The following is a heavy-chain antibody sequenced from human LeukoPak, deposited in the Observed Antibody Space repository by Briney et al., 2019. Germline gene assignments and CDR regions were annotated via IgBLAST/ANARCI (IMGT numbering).Heavy chain of an antibody. D-gene: IGHD3-10*01. CDR2: IYYTGNT. CDR1: ADSLIGYY. CDR3: AKSDGYGLIRI. J-gene: IGHJ3*02. Sequence: SETLSLTCIVSADSLIGYYWGWIRQPPGKGLEWIGNIYYTGNTYYNSSLKSRVTISLDTSKNQFSLKVISMTAADTAAYYCAKSDGYGLIRICGRGRMVTVSS. V-gene: IGHV4-39*07.